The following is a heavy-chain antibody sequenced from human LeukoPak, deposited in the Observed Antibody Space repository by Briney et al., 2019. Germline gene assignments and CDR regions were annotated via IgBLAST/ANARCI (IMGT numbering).Heavy chain of an antibody. CDR2: ISAYNGNT. D-gene: IGHD3-22*01. CDR3: ARDRQLGSSGYYAAY. J-gene: IGHJ4*02. V-gene: IGHV1-18*01. CDR1: GYTFSSYG. Sequence: GASVKVSCKASGYTFSSYGISWVPESPGHGLEWMGWISAYNGNTNYAQKVQGRVTLTTETSTSTAYMELRSLRSDDTAVYYCARDRQLGSSGYYAAYWGQGTLVTVSS.